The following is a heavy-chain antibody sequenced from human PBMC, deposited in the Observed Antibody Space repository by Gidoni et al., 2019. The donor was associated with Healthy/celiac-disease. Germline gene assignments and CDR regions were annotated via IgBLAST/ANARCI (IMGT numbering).Heavy chain of an antibody. V-gene: IGHV4-39*01. CDR1: GGPISSSSYY. CDR3: ARLRVGPTAFDY. J-gene: IGHJ4*02. Sequence: QLQLQESGPGLVKPSETLSLTCTVPGGPISSSSYYWGWIRQPPGKGLEWIGSIYYSGSTYYNPSLKSRVTISVDTSKNQFSLKLSSVTAADTAVYYCARLRVGPTAFDYWGQGTLVTVSS. CDR2: IYYSGST. D-gene: IGHD1-26*01.